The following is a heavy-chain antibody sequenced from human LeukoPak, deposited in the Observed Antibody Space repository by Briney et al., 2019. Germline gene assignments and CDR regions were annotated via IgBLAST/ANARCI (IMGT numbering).Heavy chain of an antibody. J-gene: IGHJ4*02. D-gene: IGHD2/OR15-2a*01. CDR3: ARIPEYDY. V-gene: IGHV4-39*01. CDR2: IYYTGST. CDR1: GGSISSTNYY. Sequence: SETLSLTCTVSGGSISSTNYYWGWIRQPPGKGLEWIGSIYYTGSTYYNPSLKSRVTISVDTSKNQFSLKLRSVTAADTAIYCCARIPEYDYWGQGTLVTVFS.